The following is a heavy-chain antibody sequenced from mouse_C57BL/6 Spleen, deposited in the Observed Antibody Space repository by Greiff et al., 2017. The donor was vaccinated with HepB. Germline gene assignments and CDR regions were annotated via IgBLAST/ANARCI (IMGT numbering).Heavy chain of an antibody. CDR1: GYTFTDYN. J-gene: IGHJ2*01. Sequence: EVQLQQSGPELVKPGASVKMSCKASGYTFTDYNMHWVKQSHGKSLEWTGYINPNNGGTSSNQKFKGKATLTVNKSSSTAYMELRSLTSEDSAVYYCARYYSNPYYLDYWGQGTTLTVSS. V-gene: IGHV1-22*01. CDR3: ARYYSNPYYLDY. CDR2: INPNNGGT. D-gene: IGHD2-5*01.